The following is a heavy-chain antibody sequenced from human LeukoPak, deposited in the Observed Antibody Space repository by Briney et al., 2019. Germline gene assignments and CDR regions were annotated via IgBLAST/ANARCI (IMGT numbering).Heavy chain of an antibody. CDR3: ARLLMYYYGSGSYYRLGAFDI. Sequence: GGSLRLSCAASGFTFSSYWMHWVRQAPGKGLVWVSRINSDGSSTGYADSVKGRFTISRDNAKNTLYLQMNSLRAEDTAVYYCARLLMYYYGSGSYYRLGAFDIWGQGTMVTVSS. D-gene: IGHD3-10*01. CDR2: INSDGSST. V-gene: IGHV3-74*01. J-gene: IGHJ3*02. CDR1: GFTFSSYW.